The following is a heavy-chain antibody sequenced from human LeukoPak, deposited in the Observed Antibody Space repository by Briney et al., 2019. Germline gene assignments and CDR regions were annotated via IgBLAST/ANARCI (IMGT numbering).Heavy chain of an antibody. CDR1: GFTFSSYS. V-gene: IGHV3-21*01. Sequence: GGSLRLSCAASGFTFSSYSMNWVRQAPGKGLEWVSSISSSSSYIYYADSVKGRFTISRDNAKNSLYLQMNSLRAEDTAVYYCARDLVVRGLNWFDPWGQGTLVTVSS. CDR3: ARDLVVRGLNWFDP. CDR2: ISSSSSYI. J-gene: IGHJ5*02. D-gene: IGHD3-10*01.